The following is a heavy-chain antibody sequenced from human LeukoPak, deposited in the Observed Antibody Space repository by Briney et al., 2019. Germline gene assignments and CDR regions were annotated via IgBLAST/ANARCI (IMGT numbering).Heavy chain of an antibody. D-gene: IGHD6-13*01. CDR1: GYTFTSYG. CDR2: ISAYNGNT. CDR3: ARGALHGIAAAGSFDY. J-gene: IGHJ4*02. V-gene: IGHV1-18*01. Sequence: ASVKVSCKASGYTFTSYGISWVRQAPGQGLEWMGWISAYNGNTNYAQKLQGRVTMTTDTSTSTAYMELRSLRSDDTAVYYCARGALHGIAAAGSFDYWGQGTLVTVSS.